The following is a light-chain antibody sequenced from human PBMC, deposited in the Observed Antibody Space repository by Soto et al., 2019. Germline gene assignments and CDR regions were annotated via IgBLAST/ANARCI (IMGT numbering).Light chain of an antibody. CDR1: SSDVGGYHY. Sequence: QSALTQPRSVSGSAGQSVTLSFTGTSSDVGGYHYVSGYQQHPGKAPKLMIYDVSKRPSGVPDRFSGSNPGNTASLTIYGLQAEYEADYYCCSYAGSYTLFGRGTMLTV. CDR3: CSYAGSYTL. J-gene: IGLJ2*01. V-gene: IGLV2-11*01. CDR2: DVS.